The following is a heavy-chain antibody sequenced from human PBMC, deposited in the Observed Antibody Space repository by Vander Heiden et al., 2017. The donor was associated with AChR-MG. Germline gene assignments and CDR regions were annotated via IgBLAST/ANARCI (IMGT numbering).Heavy chain of an antibody. CDR2: ISSSSSTI. Sequence: EVQLVESGGGLVQPGASLRLSCAASGFTFSSYSMHWVRQAPGKGLEWVSYISSSSSTIYYADSVKGRFTISRDSAKNSLYVQMNSLRDEDTAVYYCAAQDYGGDYWGQGTLVTVSS. D-gene: IGHD3-10*01. CDR1: GFTFSSYS. V-gene: IGHV3-48*02. J-gene: IGHJ4*02. CDR3: AAQDYGGDY.